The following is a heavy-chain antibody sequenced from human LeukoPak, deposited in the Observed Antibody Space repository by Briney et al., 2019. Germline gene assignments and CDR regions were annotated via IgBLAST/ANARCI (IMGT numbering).Heavy chain of an antibody. CDR2: INWNGGST. Sequence: GGSLRLSCAGSGFNFPDYGMSWVRQAPGKGLEWVSGINWNGGSTNYAYSVKGRFTISRDNAKKSMYLQINSLRAEDTAFYYCARAYSYGYLDYFDYWGQGTLVTVSS. J-gene: IGHJ4*02. V-gene: IGHV3-20*04. CDR3: ARAYSYGYLDYFDY. D-gene: IGHD5-18*01. CDR1: GFNFPDYG.